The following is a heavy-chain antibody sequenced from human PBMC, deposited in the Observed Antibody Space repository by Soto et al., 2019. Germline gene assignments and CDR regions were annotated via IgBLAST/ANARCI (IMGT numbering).Heavy chain of an antibody. J-gene: IGHJ4*02. CDR2: ISGSGGST. V-gene: IGHV3-23*01. Sequence: EVQLLESGGGLVQPGGSLRLSCAASGFTFSSDAMSWVRQAPGKGLEWVSAISGSGGSTYYADSVKGRFTISRDNSKNTLYLQMNSLRAEDTAVYYCAKDPGNPNGGSYYGDYFDYWGQGTLVTVSS. CDR1: GFTFSSDA. CDR3: AKDPGNPNGGSYYGDYFDY. D-gene: IGHD1-26*01.